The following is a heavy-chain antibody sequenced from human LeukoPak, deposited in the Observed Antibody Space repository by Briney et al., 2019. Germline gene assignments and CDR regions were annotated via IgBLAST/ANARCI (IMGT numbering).Heavy chain of an antibody. CDR2: IFHSGST. D-gene: IGHD2-21*01. Sequence: PSETLCLTCSVSGDSITSSNFYWAWIRQPPEKRLEWIGSIFHSGSTYYSPSLESRLTMALDTSTGHFSLRLTSVTAADTAIYYCARQIAVVEPTDPNWFDSWGQGTLFTVSS. J-gene: IGHJ5*01. V-gene: IGHV4-39*07. CDR3: ARQIAVVEPTDPNWFDS. CDR1: GDSITSSNFY.